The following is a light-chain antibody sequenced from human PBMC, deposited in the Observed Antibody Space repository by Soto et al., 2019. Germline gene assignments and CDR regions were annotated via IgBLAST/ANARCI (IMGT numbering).Light chain of an antibody. CDR1: RRDVGGYYY. Sequence: HSSLTQPASVSGSPGQSIAISCTGTRRDVGGYYYVSWYQQQPGKAPKLMIYDVSNRPSGVSNRFSGSKSDNTASLTISGLQAEDEADYYCSSYTSSSTYVFGTGTKVPVL. V-gene: IGLV2-14*01. CDR3: SSYTSSSTYV. CDR2: DVS. J-gene: IGLJ1*01.